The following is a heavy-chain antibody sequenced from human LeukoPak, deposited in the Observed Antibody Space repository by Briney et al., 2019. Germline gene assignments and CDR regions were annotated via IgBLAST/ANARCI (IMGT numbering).Heavy chain of an antibody. V-gene: IGHV1-2*02. J-gene: IGHJ3*02. D-gene: IGHD1-26*01. CDR3: ARDRIVGATIVAFDI. Sequence: GASVKVSCKASGYTFTSYYMHWVRQAPGQGLEWMGWINPNSGGTNYAQKFQGRVTMTRDTSISTAYMELSRLRSDDTAVYYCARDRIVGATIVAFDIWGQGTMVTVSS. CDR2: INPNSGGT. CDR1: GYTFTSYY.